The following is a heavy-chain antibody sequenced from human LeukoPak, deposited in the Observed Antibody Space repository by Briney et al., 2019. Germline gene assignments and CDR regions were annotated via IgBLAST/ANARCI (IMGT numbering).Heavy chain of an antibody. CDR1: GGSFSSGSYY. Sequence: SETLSLTCTVSGGSFSSGSYYWSWIRQPPGKGLEWIGYIYYSGSTNYNPSLKSRVTISVDTSKNQLSLKLSSVTAADTAVYYCARESHYYGSVDYWGQGTLVTVSS. CDR2: IYYSGST. V-gene: IGHV4-61*01. CDR3: ARESHYYGSVDY. J-gene: IGHJ4*02. D-gene: IGHD3-10*01.